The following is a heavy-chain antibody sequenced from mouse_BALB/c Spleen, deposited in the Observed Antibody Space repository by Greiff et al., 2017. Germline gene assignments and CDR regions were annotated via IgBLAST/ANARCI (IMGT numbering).Heavy chain of an antibody. Sequence: VQLKQSGPGLVKPSQSLSLTCTVTGYSITSDYAWNWIRQFPGNKLEWMGYISYSGSTSYNPSLKSRISITRDTSKNQFFLQLNSVTTEDTATYYCARNGYFPMDYWGQGTSVTVSS. CDR2: ISYSGST. V-gene: IGHV3-2*02. CDR3: ARNGYFPMDY. CDR1: GYSITSDYA. J-gene: IGHJ4*01.